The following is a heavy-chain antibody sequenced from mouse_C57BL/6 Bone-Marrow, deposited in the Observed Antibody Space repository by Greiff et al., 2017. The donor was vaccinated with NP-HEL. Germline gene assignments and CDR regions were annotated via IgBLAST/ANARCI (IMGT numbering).Heavy chain of an antibody. J-gene: IGHJ2*01. CDR2: IDPENGDT. CDR3: TTAELRGDY. D-gene: IGHD4-1*01. CDR1: GFNIKDDY. Sequence: VQLKQSGAELVRPGASVKLSCTASGFNIKDDYMHWVKQRPEQGLEWIGWIDPENGDTEYASKFQGKATITADTSSNTAYLQLSSLTSEDTAVYYCTTAELRGDYWGQGTTLTVSS. V-gene: IGHV14-4*01.